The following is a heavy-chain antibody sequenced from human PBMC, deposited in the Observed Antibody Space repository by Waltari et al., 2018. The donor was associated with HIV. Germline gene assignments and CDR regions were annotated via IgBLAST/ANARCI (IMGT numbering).Heavy chain of an antibody. Sequence: QVQLQQWGAGLLKPSETLSLNCAVYGGTFSGYHWPWIRQADGKGLEWIGEIDNQGRTNYKSSLNGRATISTDRSKNQVSLRLTSLTAADTGVYYCARGGVDTAMFVDSWGQGTLVTVSS. CDR1: GGTFSGYH. D-gene: IGHD3-10*02. V-gene: IGHV4-34*02. CDR2: IDNQGRT. J-gene: IGHJ4*02. CDR3: ARGGVDTAMFVDS.